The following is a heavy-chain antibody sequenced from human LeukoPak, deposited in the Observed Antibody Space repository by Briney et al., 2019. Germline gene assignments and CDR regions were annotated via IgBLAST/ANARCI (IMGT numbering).Heavy chain of an antibody. D-gene: IGHD1-14*01. V-gene: IGHV3-33*08. J-gene: IGHJ5*02. CDR1: GFTFSDYH. Sequence: GGSLRLSCAASGFTFSDYHMSWIRQAPGKGLEWVAVIWYDGSNKYYADSVKGRFTISRDNSKNTLYLQMNSLRAEDTAVYYCARDLHSTGWFDPWGQGTLVTVSS. CDR2: IWYDGSNK. CDR3: ARDLHSTGWFDP.